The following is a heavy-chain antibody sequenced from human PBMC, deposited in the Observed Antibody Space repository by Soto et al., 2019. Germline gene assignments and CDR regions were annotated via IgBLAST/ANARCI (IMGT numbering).Heavy chain of an antibody. V-gene: IGHV4-59*01. CDR3: ARESRYCSNTNCYHWFDP. D-gene: IGHD2-2*01. J-gene: IGHJ5*02. Sequence: SETLSLTCTVSGGSISNVYWSWIRQPPGKGLEWIGYIYNSGSTNYNPSLKSRVTISVDTSKNQFSLKLSSVTAADAAIYYCARESRYCSNTNCYHWFDPWGQGTVVTVS. CDR2: IYNSGST. CDR1: GGSISNVY.